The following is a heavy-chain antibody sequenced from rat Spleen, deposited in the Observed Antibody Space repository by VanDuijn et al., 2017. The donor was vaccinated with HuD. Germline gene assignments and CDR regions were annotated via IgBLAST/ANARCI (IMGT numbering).Heavy chain of an antibody. Sequence: QVQLKESGPGLVQPSQTLSLTCTVSGLSLTSNSVSWIRQPPGKGLEWMGVMWRGGSTEYNSALKSRLSISRDTSKNHIFLKMNSLQSEDTTTYYCARAPGNGYVMDAWGQGASVTVSS. CDR3: ARAPGNGYVMDA. J-gene: IGHJ4*01. V-gene: IGHV2-47*01. CDR1: GLSLTSNS. CDR2: MWRGGST. D-gene: IGHD5-1*01.